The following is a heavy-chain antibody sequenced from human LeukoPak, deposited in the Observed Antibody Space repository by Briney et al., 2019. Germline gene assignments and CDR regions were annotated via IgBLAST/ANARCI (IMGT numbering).Heavy chain of an antibody. V-gene: IGHV4-38-2*02. J-gene: IGHJ4*02. CDR1: GYSISSGYY. CDR2: INHSGST. Sequence: PSETLSLTCTVSGYSISSGYYWGWIRQPPGKRLEWSGSINHSGSTYYNPSLKNPLSIPAHPPKNQISLKLSSVTAADPSVSYCARDDFVWLLYWGQGTLVTVYS. D-gene: IGHD3-9*01. CDR3: ARDDFVWLLY.